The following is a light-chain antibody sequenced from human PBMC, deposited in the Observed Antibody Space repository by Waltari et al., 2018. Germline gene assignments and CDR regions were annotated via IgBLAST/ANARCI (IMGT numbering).Light chain of an antibody. CDR3: QQYDISPLT. J-gene: IGKJ4*01. Sequence: EIGLTQSPGTLSLSPGERATLSGRANQTVRTTYLAWYQQKPGQAPTLLIYGASSRATGIPDRFSGSGSGTDFSLTISSLEPEDFAVYYCQQYDISPLTFGRGTKVEIK. V-gene: IGKV3-20*01. CDR2: GAS. CDR1: QTVRTTY.